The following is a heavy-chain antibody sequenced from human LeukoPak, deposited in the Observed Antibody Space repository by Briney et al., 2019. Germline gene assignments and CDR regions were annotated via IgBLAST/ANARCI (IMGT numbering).Heavy chain of an antibody. CDR3: ARDGGFAAVDY. Sequence: SQTLSLTCTVSGGSISNGSYYWSWIRQPPGKGLEWIGYIYYSGSTNYNPSLKSRVTISVDTSKNQFSLKLSSVTAADTAVYYCARDGGFAAVDYWGQGTLVTVSS. D-gene: IGHD3-16*01. V-gene: IGHV4-61*01. J-gene: IGHJ4*02. CDR1: GGSISNGSYY. CDR2: IYYSGST.